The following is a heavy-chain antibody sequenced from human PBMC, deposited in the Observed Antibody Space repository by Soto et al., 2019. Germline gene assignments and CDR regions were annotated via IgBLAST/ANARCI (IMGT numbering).Heavy chain of an antibody. D-gene: IGHD1-26*01. CDR3: AKDATVGATDSFDS. CDR2: ISGSGGST. V-gene: IGHV3-23*01. CDR1: GFSFVSYA. J-gene: IGHJ4*02. Sequence: EVQLLQSGGGLVQPGGSLRLSCATSGFSFVSYAMSWVRQAPGKGLEWVSTISGSGGSTYYPDSVKGRFSTSRDNSKNTLHLQMNSLRAEDTAIYYCAKDATVGATDSFDSWGQGILVTVSS.